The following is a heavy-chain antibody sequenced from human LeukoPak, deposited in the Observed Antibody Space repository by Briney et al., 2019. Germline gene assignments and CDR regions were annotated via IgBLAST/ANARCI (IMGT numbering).Heavy chain of an antibody. CDR1: GFTFSYVY. D-gene: IGHD6-19*01. CDR2: ISGDGANI. J-gene: IGHJ4*02. CDR3: ARESAVAGLYYFDY. Sequence: PGGSLRLSCAASGFTFSYVYMTWIRQAPGKGLGWVSYISGDGANIFYADSVKGRFTVSRDNAKNTLYLQMNSLRAEDTAVYYCARESAVAGLYYFDYWGQGTLVTVSS. V-gene: IGHV3-11*01.